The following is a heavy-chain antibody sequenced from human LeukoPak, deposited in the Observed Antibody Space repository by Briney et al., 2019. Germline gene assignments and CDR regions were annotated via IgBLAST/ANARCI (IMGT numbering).Heavy chain of an antibody. Sequence: PGGSLRLSCRASGFSFSSFWMTWVRRTPGEGLEWVATITQDGSETFYVDSVKGRFTISRDNAKNSLYLQMKSLRVEDTAVYYCARLFSRYFFDQWGQGTLVTVSS. CDR2: ITQDGSET. CDR1: GFSFSSFW. J-gene: IGHJ4*02. CDR3: ARLFSRYFFDQ. V-gene: IGHV3-7*02. D-gene: IGHD3-9*01.